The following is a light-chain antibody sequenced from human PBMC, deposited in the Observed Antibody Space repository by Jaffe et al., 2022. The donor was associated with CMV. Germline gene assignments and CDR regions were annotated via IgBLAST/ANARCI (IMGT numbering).Light chain of an antibody. V-gene: IGKV4-1*01. Sequence: DIVMTQSPDSLAVSLGERATINCKSRQSLLYSSNNKNYLAWYQHKPGQPPKLLIYWASTRESGVPDRFSGSGSGTDFTLTISSLQAEDVAIYYCQQYFTTPRTFGQGTKVEIK. CDR1: QSLLYSSNNKNY. CDR3: QQYFTTPRT. J-gene: IGKJ1*01. CDR2: WAS.